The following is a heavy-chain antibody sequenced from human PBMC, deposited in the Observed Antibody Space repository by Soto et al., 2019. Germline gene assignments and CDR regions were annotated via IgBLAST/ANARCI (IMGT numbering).Heavy chain of an antibody. D-gene: IGHD3-3*01. Sequence: TSETLSLTCAVYGGSFSGYYWSWIRQPPGKGLEWIGEINHSGSTNYNPSLKSRVTISVDTSKNQFSLKLSSVTAADTAVYYCARGIPRVTIFGVVIIPYLDYWGQGTLVTVSS. CDR1: GGSFSGYY. CDR2: INHSGST. CDR3: ARGIPRVTIFGVVIIPYLDY. J-gene: IGHJ4*02. V-gene: IGHV4-34*01.